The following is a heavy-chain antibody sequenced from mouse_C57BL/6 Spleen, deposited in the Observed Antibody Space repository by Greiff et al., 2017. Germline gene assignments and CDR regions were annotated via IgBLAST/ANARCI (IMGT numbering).Heavy chain of an antibody. CDR3: ARQGYDYEGDYFDY. J-gene: IGHJ2*01. CDR2: ISSGGSYT. V-gene: IGHV5-6*01. CDR1: GFTFSSYG. D-gene: IGHD2-4*01. Sequence: EVQLVESGGDLVKPGGSLKLSCAASGFTFSSYGMSWVRQTPDKRLEWVATISSGGSYTYYPDSVKGRFTISRDNAKNTLYLQMSSLKSEDTAMYYCARQGYDYEGDYFDYWGQGTTLTVSS.